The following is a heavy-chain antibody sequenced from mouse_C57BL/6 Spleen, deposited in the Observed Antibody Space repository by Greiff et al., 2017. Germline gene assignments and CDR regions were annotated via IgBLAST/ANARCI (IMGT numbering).Heavy chain of an antibody. CDR3: ARDQGDWYFDV. D-gene: IGHD3-3*01. Sequence: QVQLQQPGAELVMPGASVKLSCKASGYTFTSYWMHWVKQRPGQGLEWIGEIDPSDSYTNYNQKFKSKATLTVDKPSSTAYMQRSSLTSEDSAVYYCARDQGDWYFDVWGTGTTVTVSS. CDR1: GYTFTSYW. V-gene: IGHV1-69*01. CDR2: IDPSDSYT. J-gene: IGHJ1*03.